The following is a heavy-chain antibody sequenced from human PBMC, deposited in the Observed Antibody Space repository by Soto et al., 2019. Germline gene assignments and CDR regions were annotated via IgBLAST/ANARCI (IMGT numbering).Heavy chain of an antibody. J-gene: IGHJ5*02. Sequence: QVHLQESGPGLVKPSQTLSLTCTVSGGSISSGDHYWPWIRQPPGQGLEWIGHIYYSGTSYYNPSLKSRVTVSVATSKNQFSLKLSSVTATDTAVYYCATYRRGFSLKFDPWGQGTLVTVSS. V-gene: IGHV4-30-4*01. D-gene: IGHD5-18*01. CDR3: ATYRRGFSLKFDP. CDR2: IYYSGTS. CDR1: GGSISSGDHY.